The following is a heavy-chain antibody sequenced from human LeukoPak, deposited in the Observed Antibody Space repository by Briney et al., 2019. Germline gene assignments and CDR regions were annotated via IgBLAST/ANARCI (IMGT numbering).Heavy chain of an antibody. CDR3: ARLLRIYGGNSHLGY. D-gene: IGHD4-23*01. CDR2: MNPNSGNT. V-gene: IGHV1-8*01. J-gene: IGHJ4*02. CDR1: GYTFTSYD. Sequence: ASVKVSCKASGYTFTSYDINWVRQATGQGLEWMGWMNPNSGNTGYAQKFQGRVAMTRNTSISTAYMELSSLRSEDTAVCYCARLLRIYGGNSHLGYWGQGTLVTVSS.